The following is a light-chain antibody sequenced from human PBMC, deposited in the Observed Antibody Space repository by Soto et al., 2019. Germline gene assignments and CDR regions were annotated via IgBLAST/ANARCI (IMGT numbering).Light chain of an antibody. J-gene: IGKJ4*01. CDR3: QQYGSSPLT. Sequence: EIVLTQSPGTLSLSPGERATLSCRASQSVSSSYLAWYQQKPGQAPRLLIYGASSRATGIPDRFSGSVSGTDCTLTISRLEPEDGAVYDGQQYGSSPLTFGGGTKVDI. CDR2: GAS. V-gene: IGKV3-20*01. CDR1: QSVSSSY.